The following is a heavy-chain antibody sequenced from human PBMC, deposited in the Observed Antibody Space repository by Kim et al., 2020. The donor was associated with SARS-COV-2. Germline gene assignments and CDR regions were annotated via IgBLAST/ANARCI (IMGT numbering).Heavy chain of an antibody. J-gene: IGHJ4*02. CDR2: IYYSGST. CDR3: ARDRSRHDDSDYEIDY. Sequence: SETLSLTCTVSGVSISSSYYYWGWIRQPPGKGLEWIGNIYYSGSTFYNPSLKSRVTISVDTSKNQFSLKLSSVTAADTAMYFCARDRSRHDDSDYEIDYWGQGVLVSVPS. V-gene: IGHV4-39*07. CDR1: GVSISSSYYY. D-gene: IGHD4-17*01.